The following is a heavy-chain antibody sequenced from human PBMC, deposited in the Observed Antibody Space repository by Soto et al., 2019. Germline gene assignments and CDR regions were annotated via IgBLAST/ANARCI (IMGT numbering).Heavy chain of an antibody. D-gene: IGHD5-18*01. CDR3: ASSGRVDFTSTVNYFYYGLDV. V-gene: IGHV3-33*01. CDR2: IWFDGGNR. CDR1: AFTFSDHG. Sequence: QLVESGGGVVQPGGSLRLSCSATPSAFTFSDHGMHWVRQTPGKGLEWLAVIWFDGGNRYYADSVKGRFTISRDNSENTLYLQMNSLSADDTAFYFCASSGRVDFTSTVNYFYYGLDVCGQGTTVAVSS. J-gene: IGHJ6*02.